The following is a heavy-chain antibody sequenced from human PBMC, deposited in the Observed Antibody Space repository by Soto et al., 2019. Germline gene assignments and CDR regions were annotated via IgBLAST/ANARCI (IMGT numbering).Heavy chain of an antibody. J-gene: IGHJ4*02. V-gene: IGHV1-3*01. CDR2: INAGNGNT. CDR3: ARGQYSSGWYVMGSISGY. Sequence: SVKVRSEACGDTFTSSARYWVRQAPGQRLEWMGWINAGNGNTKYSQKFQGRVTITRDTSASTAYMELSSLRSEDTAVYYCARGQYSSGWYVMGSISGYWGQGTLVTVSS. CDR1: GDTFTSSA. D-gene: IGHD6-19*01.